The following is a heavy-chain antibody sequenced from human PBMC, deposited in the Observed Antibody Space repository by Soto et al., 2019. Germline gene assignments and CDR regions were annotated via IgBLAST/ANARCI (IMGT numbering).Heavy chain of an antibody. J-gene: IGHJ4*02. CDR1: GCSISSSFYY. Sequence: SETLSLTCPVSGCSISSSFYYWGWIRQPPGKGLEWIGYIYYSGNTNYNPSLKSRVTISVDTSEKQFSLKLSSVTAADTAVYYCARDLAAAGTPLFDFWGQGTLVTVS. CDR3: ARDLAAAGTPLFDF. D-gene: IGHD6-13*01. CDR2: IYYSGNT. V-gene: IGHV4-61*01.